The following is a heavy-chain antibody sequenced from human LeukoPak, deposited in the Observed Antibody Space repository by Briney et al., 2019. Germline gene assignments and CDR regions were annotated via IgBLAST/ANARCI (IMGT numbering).Heavy chain of an antibody. CDR2: ISHDGSNK. CDR3: ARDRYSYGRFFDY. J-gene: IGHJ4*02. V-gene: IGHV3-30*19. D-gene: IGHD5-18*01. CDR1: GFTFSSYG. Sequence: GRSLRLSCAASGFTFSSYGMHWVRQAPGKGLEWVAVISHDGSNKYYADSVKGRFTISRDNSKNTLYLQMNSLRAEDTAVYYCARDRYSYGRFFDYWGQGTLVTVSS.